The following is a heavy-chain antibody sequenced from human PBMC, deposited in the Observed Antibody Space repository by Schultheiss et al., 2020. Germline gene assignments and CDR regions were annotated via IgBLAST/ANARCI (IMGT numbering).Heavy chain of an antibody. V-gene: IGHV4-59*08. CDR1: GGSFSGYY. CDR3: ARSELRDSSVFY. D-gene: IGHD3-22*01. J-gene: IGHJ4*02. CDR2: IYYSGST. Sequence: SETLSLTCAVYGGSFSGYYWSWIRQPPGKGLEWIGYIYYSGSTNYNPSLKSRVTISVDTSKNQFSLKLSSVTAADTAVYYCARSELRDSSVFYWGQGTLVTVSS.